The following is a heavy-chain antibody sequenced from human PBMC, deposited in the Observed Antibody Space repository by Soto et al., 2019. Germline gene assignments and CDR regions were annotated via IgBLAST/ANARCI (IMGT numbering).Heavy chain of an antibody. V-gene: IGHV4-30-4*01. CDR1: GGSISSGDYY. D-gene: IGHD3-22*01. J-gene: IGHJ4*02. CDR2: IYYSGST. Sequence: PSETLSLTCTVSGGSISSGDYYWSWIRQPPGKGLEWIGYIYYSGSTYYNPSLKSRVTISVDTSKNQFSLKLSSVTAADTAVYYCARVRTTYYYYDSSGYNIFDYWGQGTLVTVSS. CDR3: ARVRTTYYYYDSSGYNIFDY.